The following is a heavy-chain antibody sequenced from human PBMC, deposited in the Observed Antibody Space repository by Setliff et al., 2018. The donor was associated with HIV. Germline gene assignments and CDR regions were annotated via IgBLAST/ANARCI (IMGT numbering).Heavy chain of an antibody. CDR1: GFTFSTYW. CDR2: INSDGSST. CDR3: ARGVGRPVPGYSYGIDY. V-gene: IGHV3-74*01. Sequence: GGSLRLSCAASGFTFSTYWMHWVRQSPGKGLVWVSRINSDGSSTSYADSVKGRFTISRDNAKNSLFLQMNSLTAEDTAVYYCARGVGRPVPGYSYGIDYWGQGTLVTVSS. D-gene: IGHD5-18*01. J-gene: IGHJ4*02.